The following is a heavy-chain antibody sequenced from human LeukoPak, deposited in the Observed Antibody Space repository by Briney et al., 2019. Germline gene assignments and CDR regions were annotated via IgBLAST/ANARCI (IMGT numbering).Heavy chain of an antibody. D-gene: IGHD6-19*01. CDR2: ISGSGGST. V-gene: IGHV3-23*01. Sequence: GSLRLSCAASGFTFSSYAMSWVRQASGKGLEWVSAISGSGGSTYYADSVKGRFTTSRDNSKNTLYLQMNSLRVEDTAVYYCAKRAVAGPVDNWGQGTLVTVSS. CDR1: GFTFSSYA. J-gene: IGHJ4*02. CDR3: AKRAVAGPVDN.